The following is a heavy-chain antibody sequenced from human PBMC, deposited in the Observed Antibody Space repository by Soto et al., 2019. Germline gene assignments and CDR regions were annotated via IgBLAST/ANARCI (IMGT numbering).Heavy chain of an antibody. Sequence: QVQLMQSGGEVKKPGASVKVSCKASGYTFNIFGISWVRQAPGQGLEWMGWISVKNGNTNYAQSLQDRVTMTTDTSTNTAHMELTSLRSDDTAVYYCARAGYNSGWYSDYWGQGTLVTVSS. J-gene: IGHJ4*02. CDR1: GYTFNIFG. CDR3: ARAGYNSGWYSDY. D-gene: IGHD5-12*01. CDR2: ISVKNGNT. V-gene: IGHV1-18*01.